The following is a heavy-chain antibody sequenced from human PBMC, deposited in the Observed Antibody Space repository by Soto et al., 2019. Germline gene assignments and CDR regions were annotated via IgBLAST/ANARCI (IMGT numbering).Heavy chain of an antibody. CDR2: IIPIFGTA. Sequence: QVQLVQSGAEVKKPGSSVKVSCKASGGTFSSYAISWVRQAPGQGLEWMGGIIPIFGTANYAQKFQGRVTITADESTSTAYMELSSLRSEDTAVYYCAREVLRDLVATMGGPSYYYGMDVWGQGTTVTVSS. CDR3: AREVLRDLVATMGGPSYYYGMDV. V-gene: IGHV1-69*01. J-gene: IGHJ6*02. CDR1: GGTFSSYA. D-gene: IGHD5-12*01.